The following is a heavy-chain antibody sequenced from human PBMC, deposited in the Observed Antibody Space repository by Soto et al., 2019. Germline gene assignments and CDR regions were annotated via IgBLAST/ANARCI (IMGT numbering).Heavy chain of an antibody. Sequence: ASVKVSCKASGYTFTSYAMHWVRQAPGQRLEWMGWINAGNGNTKYSQKFQGRVTITRDTSASTAYMELSSLRSEDTAVYYCARDRYDSGYPAPFDYWGQGTLVTVSS. V-gene: IGHV1-3*01. CDR3: ARDRYDSGYPAPFDY. J-gene: IGHJ4*02. CDR2: INAGNGNT. CDR1: GYTFTSYA. D-gene: IGHD5-12*01.